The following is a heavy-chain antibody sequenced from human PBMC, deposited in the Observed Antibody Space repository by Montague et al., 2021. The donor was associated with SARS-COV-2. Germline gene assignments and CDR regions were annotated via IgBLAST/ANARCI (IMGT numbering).Heavy chain of an antibody. CDR1: GGSFIGYY. CDR3: ARRLYSFGSGTYRD. Sequence: SETLSLTCTVPGGSFIGYYWGWIRQPPGKGLEWIGEINHNGNTQYNLSLKSRLTMSLDTSRTHISPQVTSVTAADTAVYFCARRLYSFGSGTYRDWGQGTLVTVSS. J-gene: IGHJ4*02. V-gene: IGHV4-34*01. CDR2: INHNGNT. D-gene: IGHD3-10*01.